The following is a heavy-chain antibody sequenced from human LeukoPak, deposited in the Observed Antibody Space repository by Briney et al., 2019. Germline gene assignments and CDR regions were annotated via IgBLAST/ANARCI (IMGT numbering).Heavy chain of an antibody. Sequence: PSEPLSLTCAVYGGSFSGYYWSWIRQPPGKGLESIGEINHSGSTNYNPSLKSRVTISVDTSKNQFSLKLSSVTAADTAVYYCARGGGLTGDRLTHYYGMDVWGQGTTVTVSS. D-gene: IGHD7-27*01. J-gene: IGHJ6*02. CDR2: INHSGST. CDR1: GGSFSGYY. CDR3: ARGGGLTGDRLTHYYGMDV. V-gene: IGHV4-34*01.